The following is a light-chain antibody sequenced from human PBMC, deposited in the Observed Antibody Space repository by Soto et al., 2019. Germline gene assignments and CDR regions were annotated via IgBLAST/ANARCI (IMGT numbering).Light chain of an antibody. CDR2: SNN. CDR3: QSYDTSLSGFYV. Sequence: QSVLTQPPPVSGAPGQRVTISCTGSSSKIGAGSDVHWYQQLPGTAPKLLIYSNNNRPSGVPDRFSGSRSGTSASLAITGLQAEDEADYYCQSYDTSLSGFYVFGTGTKVTVL. J-gene: IGLJ1*01. CDR1: SSKIGAGSD. V-gene: IGLV1-40*01.